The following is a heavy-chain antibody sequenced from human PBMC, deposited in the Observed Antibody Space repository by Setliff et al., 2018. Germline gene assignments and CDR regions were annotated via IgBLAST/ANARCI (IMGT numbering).Heavy chain of an antibody. Sequence: TGGSLRLSCVASGFTFTDYAMTWVRQAPGKGLEWVANIKQDGSESYYVDSVKGRFTISRDNAKNSLYLQMNSLRVEDTAVYYCAGGYQHKNCGQ. V-gene: IGHV3-7*04. D-gene: IGHD1-20*01. J-gene: IGHJ1*01. CDR3: AGGYQHKN. CDR2: IKQDGSES. CDR1: GFTFTDYA.